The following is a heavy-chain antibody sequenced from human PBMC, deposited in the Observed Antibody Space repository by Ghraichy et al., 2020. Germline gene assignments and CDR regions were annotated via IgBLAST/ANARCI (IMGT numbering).Heavy chain of an antibody. CDR2: ISVYNGNT. V-gene: IGHV1-18*04. Sequence: ASVKVSCKSSGYTFTSYGISWVRQAPGQGLEWMGWISVYNGNTNYAQKLQDRVSMTTDTSTTIAYMELRSLKYDDTAVYYCARRVAAAGTGGYYFDYWGQGTLVTVSS. CDR3: ARRVAAAGTGGYYFDY. D-gene: IGHD6-13*01. CDR1: GYTFTSYG. J-gene: IGHJ4*02.